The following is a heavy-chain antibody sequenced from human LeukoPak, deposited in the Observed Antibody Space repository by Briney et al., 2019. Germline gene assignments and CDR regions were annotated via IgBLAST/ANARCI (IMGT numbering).Heavy chain of an antibody. CDR1: GGTFSSYA. V-gene: IGHV1-46*01. CDR3: ARDPSPPISGYDFPLYYFDY. CDR2: INPSGGST. J-gene: IGHJ4*02. Sequence: ASVKVSCKASGGTFSSYAISWVRQAPGQGLEWMGIINPSGGSTSYAQKFQGRVTMTRDTSTSTVYMELSSLRSEDTAVYYCARDPSPPISGYDFPLYYFDYWGQGTLVTVSS. D-gene: IGHD5-12*01.